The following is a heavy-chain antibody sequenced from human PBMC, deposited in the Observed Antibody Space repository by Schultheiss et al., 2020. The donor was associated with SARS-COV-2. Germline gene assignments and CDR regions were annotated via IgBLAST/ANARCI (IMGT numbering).Heavy chain of an antibody. J-gene: IGHJ5*02. CDR3: ARDPRQVIPAAQDNWFDP. Sequence: GGSLRLSCAASGFTFSSYAMHWVRQAPGKGLEWVAVISYDGSNKYYADSVKGRFTVSRDNAKNSLYLQMKSLRDGDTAVYYCARDPRQVIPAAQDNWFDPWGQGTLVTVSS. V-gene: IGHV3-30*07. D-gene: IGHD2-2*01. CDR2: ISYDGSNK. CDR1: GFTFSSYA.